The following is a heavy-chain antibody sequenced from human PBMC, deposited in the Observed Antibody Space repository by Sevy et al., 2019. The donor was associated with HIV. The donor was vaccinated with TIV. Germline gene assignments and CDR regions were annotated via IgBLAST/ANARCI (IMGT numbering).Heavy chain of an antibody. CDR2: ISSNGDST. CDR3: LKDRRRPVVVPAASFDY. D-gene: IGHD2-2*01. CDR1: GFTFSYYA. J-gene: IGHJ4*02. Sequence: GGSLRLSCSASGFTFSYYAMNWVRQAPGKGLQYVSGISSNGDSTDYADSVKGRFTISRDNYKNTLYLQMSSLRAEDTAVYYCLKDRRRPVVVPAASFDYWGQGTLVTVSS. V-gene: IGHV3-64D*06.